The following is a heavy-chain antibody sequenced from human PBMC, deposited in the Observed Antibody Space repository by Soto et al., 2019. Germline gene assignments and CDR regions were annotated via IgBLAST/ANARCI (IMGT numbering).Heavy chain of an antibody. CDR1: GGSFSGYY. Sequence: SETLSLTCAVYGGSFSGYYWSWIRQPPGKGLEWIGEINHSGSTNYNPSLKSRVTISVDTSKNQFSLKLSSVTAADTAVYYCARGRKRGYSYGPFNYWGQGTLVTVSS. J-gene: IGHJ4*02. CDR3: ARGRKRGYSYGPFNY. V-gene: IGHV4-34*01. D-gene: IGHD5-18*01. CDR2: INHSGST.